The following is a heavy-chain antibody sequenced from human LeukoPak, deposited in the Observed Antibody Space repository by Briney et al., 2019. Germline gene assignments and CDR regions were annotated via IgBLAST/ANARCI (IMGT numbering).Heavy chain of an antibody. J-gene: IGHJ4*02. CDR1: GYTFTGYY. V-gene: IGHV1-2*02. D-gene: IGHD5-18*01. CDR3: GRGPGFSFGFGALTDF. Sequence: ASVKVSCKASGYTFTGYYMHWVRQAPGQGLEWMGWINPNSGGTNYAQKFQGRVTMTRDTSISTAYMELSRLRSDDTAVYYCGRGPGFSFGFGALTDFLGQGTLVTVSS. CDR2: INPNSGGT.